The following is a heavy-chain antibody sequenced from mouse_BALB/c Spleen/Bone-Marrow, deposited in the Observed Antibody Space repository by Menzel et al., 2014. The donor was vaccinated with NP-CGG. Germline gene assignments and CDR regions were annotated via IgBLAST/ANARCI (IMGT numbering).Heavy chain of an antibody. V-gene: IGHV4-1*02. CDR3: ARLSYYGRFAY. CDR1: GFDFSGYW. CDR2: INPDSTTI. Sequence: EVHLVESGGGLVQPGGPLKLSCPASGFDFSGYWMSWVRQAPGKGLEWIGEINPDSTTINYAPSRKDKFIISRDNAKNTLFLQMSKVRSEDTALYYCARLSYYGRFAYWGQGTLVTVSA. J-gene: IGHJ3*01. D-gene: IGHD1-1*01.